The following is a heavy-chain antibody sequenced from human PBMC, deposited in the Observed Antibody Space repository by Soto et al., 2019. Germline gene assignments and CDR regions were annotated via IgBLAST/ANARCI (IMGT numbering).Heavy chain of an antibody. Sequence: EVQLVESGGGLVKPGGSPRLSCAASGFTFSSYSMNWVRQAPGKGLEWVSSISSSSSYIYYADSVKGRFTISRDNAKNSLYLQMNSLRAEDTAVYYCARGRGYSYGGALDYWGQGTLVTVSS. J-gene: IGHJ4*02. CDR3: ARGRGYSYGGALDY. CDR2: ISSSSSYI. V-gene: IGHV3-21*01. D-gene: IGHD5-18*01. CDR1: GFTFSSYS.